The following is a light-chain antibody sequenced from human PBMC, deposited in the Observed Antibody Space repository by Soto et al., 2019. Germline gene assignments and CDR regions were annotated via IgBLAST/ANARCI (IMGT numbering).Light chain of an antibody. Sequence: QSVLTQPASVSGSPGQSITISCTGTRSDIGAYNFVSWYQQHPGKAPKLILSDVSNRPSGVSTRSSGSKSGNTASLTISGLQAEDEADYYCSSYTSSSTHVFGSGTKVTVL. CDR1: RSDIGAYNF. CDR2: DVS. J-gene: IGLJ1*01. V-gene: IGLV2-14*03. CDR3: SSYTSSSTHV.